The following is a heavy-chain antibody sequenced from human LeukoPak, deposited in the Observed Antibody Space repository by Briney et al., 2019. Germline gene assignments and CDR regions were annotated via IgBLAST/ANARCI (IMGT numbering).Heavy chain of an antibody. V-gene: IGHV1-18*04. J-gene: IGHJ4*02. CDR3: ARDDRGEQQLDY. D-gene: IGHD6-13*01. CDR1: GYTFTGYY. CDR2: ISAYNGNT. Sequence: GASVKVSCKASGYTFTGYYMHWVRQAPGQGLEWMGWISAYNGNTNYAQKLQGRVTMTTDTSTSTAYMELRSLRSDDTAVYYCARDDRGEQQLDYWGQGTLVTVSS.